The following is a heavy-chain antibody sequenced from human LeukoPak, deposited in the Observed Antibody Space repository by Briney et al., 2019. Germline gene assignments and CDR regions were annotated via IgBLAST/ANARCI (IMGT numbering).Heavy chain of an antibody. CDR2: INPSGGST. J-gene: IGHJ4*02. CDR1: GYTFTSYY. CDR3: ARIKYYYDSSGYSLDY. D-gene: IGHD3-22*01. Sequence: ASVKVSCKASGYTFTSYYMYWVRQAPGQGLEWMGIINPSGGSTSYAQKFQGRVTMTRDTSTSTVYMELSSLRSEDTAVYYCARIKYYYDSSGYSLDYWGQGTLVTVSS. V-gene: IGHV1-46*01.